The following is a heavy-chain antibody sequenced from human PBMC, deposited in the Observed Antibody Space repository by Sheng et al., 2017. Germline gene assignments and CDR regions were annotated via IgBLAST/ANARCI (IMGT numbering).Heavy chain of an antibody. CDR3: ARVMEGSDYGDY. CDR2: IYYSGIT. CDR1: GGFISSYY. Sequence: QVQLQESGPGLVKPSETLSLTCTVSGGFISSYYWSWVRQPPGKGLEWIGYIYYSGITNYNPSLKSRVTMSVDTSKNQFSLKLRSVTAADTAVYYCARVMEGSDYGDYWGQGTPVTVSS. V-gene: IGHV4-59*01. D-gene: IGHD3-10*01. J-gene: IGHJ4*02.